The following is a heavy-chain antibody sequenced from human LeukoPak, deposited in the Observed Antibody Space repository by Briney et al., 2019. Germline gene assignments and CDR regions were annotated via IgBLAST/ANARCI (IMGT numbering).Heavy chain of an antibody. CDR3: ARGEYSSSWYRH. CDR2: IYYSGST. Sequence: KPSETLSLTCTVSGGSISSYYWSWIRQPPGKGLEGIGYIYYSGSTNYNPSLKSRVTISVDTSKNQFSLKLSSVTAADTAVYYCARGEYSSSWYRHWGQGTLVTVSS. CDR1: GGSISSYY. J-gene: IGHJ1*01. V-gene: IGHV4-59*08. D-gene: IGHD6-13*01.